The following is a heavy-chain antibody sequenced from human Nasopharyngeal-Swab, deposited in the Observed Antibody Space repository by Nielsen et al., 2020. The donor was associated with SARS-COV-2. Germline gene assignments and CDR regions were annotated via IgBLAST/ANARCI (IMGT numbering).Heavy chain of an antibody. Sequence: WVRQAPGQGPEWMGIINPSGGRTSYAQKFQGRVTMTRDTSPSTVYMELSSLRSEDTAVYYCARDLGYGDYGGGFDYWGQGTLVTVSS. V-gene: IGHV1-46*01. CDR3: ARDLGYGDYGGGFDY. J-gene: IGHJ4*02. D-gene: IGHD4-17*01. CDR2: INPSGGRT.